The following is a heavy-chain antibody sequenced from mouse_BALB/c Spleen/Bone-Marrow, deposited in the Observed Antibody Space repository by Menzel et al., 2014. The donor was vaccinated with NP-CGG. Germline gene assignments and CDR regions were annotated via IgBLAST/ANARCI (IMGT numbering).Heavy chain of an antibody. CDR1: GFSLTGFG. V-gene: IGHV2-6-7*01. D-gene: IGHD2-10*02. CDR2: IWGDGTT. Sequence: QVQLKESGPGLVAPSQSLSITCTVSGFSLTGFGIHWIRQPPGKGLEWLGMIWGDGTTDYNSALKSRLSINKDNSKSQVFLKRNSLQAGDTARYYCAREKYGNYWAMDYWGQGTSVTVPS. CDR3: AREKYGNYWAMDY. J-gene: IGHJ4*01.